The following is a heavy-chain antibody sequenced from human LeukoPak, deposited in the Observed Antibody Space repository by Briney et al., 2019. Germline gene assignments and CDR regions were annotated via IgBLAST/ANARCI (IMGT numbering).Heavy chain of an antibody. CDR2: ISYDGSNK. CDR1: GFTFSSYS. J-gene: IGHJ4*02. V-gene: IGHV3-30*04. Sequence: GGSLRLSWAAAGFTFSSYSIHWVRHAPGNWLGWVAVISYDGSNKYYADSVKGRFTISRDNSKNTLYLQMNSLRAEDTAVYYCERGVTAVAGIDYWGQGTLVTVSS. D-gene: IGHD6-19*01. CDR3: ERGVTAVAGIDY.